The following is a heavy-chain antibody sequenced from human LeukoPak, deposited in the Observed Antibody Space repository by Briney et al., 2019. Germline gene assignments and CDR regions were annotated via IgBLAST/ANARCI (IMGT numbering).Heavy chain of an antibody. CDR2: INVDNGNA. Sequence: ASVKVSCKASGYTFSNYGLSWVRQAPGHWLEWVAWINVDNGNAKYSQKVQGRVTLTTDTSTSTAYMELRSLRSDDTAVYYCARRPPGYYNNWFDPWGQGTLVTVSS. V-gene: IGHV1-18*01. J-gene: IGHJ5*02. CDR1: GYTFSNYG. CDR3: ARRPPGYYNNWFDP. D-gene: IGHD3-22*01.